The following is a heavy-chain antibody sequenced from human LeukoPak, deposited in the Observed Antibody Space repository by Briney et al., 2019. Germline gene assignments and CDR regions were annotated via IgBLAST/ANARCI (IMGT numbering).Heavy chain of an antibody. CDR3: ATGDYNLYYYGSGDLPHVMDV. V-gene: IGHV1-46*01. CDR1: GYTFTSYY. J-gene: IGHJ6*04. D-gene: IGHD3-10*01. CDR2: INPSGGST. Sequence: ASVKVSCKASGYTFTSYYMHWVRQAPGQGLEWMGIINPSGGSTSYAQKFQGRVTMTRDTSTSTVYMDLSSLRSEDTAVYYCATGDYNLYYYGSGDLPHVMDVCGKGTTVTVSS.